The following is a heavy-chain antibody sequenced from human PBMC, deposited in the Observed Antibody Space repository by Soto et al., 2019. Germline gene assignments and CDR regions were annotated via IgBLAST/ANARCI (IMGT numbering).Heavy chain of an antibody. D-gene: IGHD2-15*01. CDR3: ARDNCSGGSCYAPYYYYYYMDV. CDR1: GYTFTSYY. V-gene: IGHV1-46*03. CDR2: INPSGGSP. J-gene: IGHJ6*03. Sequence: QVQLVQSGAEVKKPGASVKVSCKASGYTFTSYYMHWVRQAPGQGLEWMGIINPSGGSPSYPQKFQCRVTMTRDTFTRTVYMELSSLRSEDTAVYYCARDNCSGGSCYAPYYYYYYMDVWGKGTTVTVSS.